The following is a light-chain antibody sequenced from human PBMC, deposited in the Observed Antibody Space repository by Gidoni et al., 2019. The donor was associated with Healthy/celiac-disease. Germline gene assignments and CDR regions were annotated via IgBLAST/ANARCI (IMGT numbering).Light chain of an antibody. CDR3: SSYTSSSSVV. J-gene: IGLJ2*01. CDR2: EVS. Sequence: QSDLTQPASVSGSPGQSITISCTGTSSDVGGYNYVSWYQQHPGKAPKLMIYEVSNRPSGVSNRFSGSKSGNTASLTISGLQAEDAADYYCSSYTSSSSVVFGGGTKLTVL. CDR1: SSDVGGYNY. V-gene: IGLV2-14*01.